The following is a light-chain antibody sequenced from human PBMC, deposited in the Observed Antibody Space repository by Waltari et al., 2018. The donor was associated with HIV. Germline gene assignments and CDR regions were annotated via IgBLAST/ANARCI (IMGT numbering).Light chain of an antibody. V-gene: IGLV2-11*01. CDR1: NSDIGTYYY. J-gene: IGLJ2*01. Sequence: QSALTQPRSVSGSPGQSVTVSCTGSNSDIGTYYYVSWYQQYPDKAPKLIIYDVNSRPLGVPDRFSGSKSGNTAYLTISGLQAADEADYYCCSYAGSYTHIVLFGGGTKLTVL. CDR3: CSYAGSYTHIVL. CDR2: DVN.